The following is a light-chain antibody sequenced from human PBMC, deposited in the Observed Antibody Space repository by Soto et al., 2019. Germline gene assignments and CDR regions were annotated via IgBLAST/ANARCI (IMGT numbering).Light chain of an antibody. Sequence: EIVLTQSPGTLSLSPGDRATLSCRASQSVSSSYLAWYQQKPGQAPRLLIYGASSRATGIPDRFSGSGSGTDFTLTISRLEPEDFAVYYCQQYGSSRITFGQGTRLEI. CDR1: QSVSSSY. J-gene: IGKJ5*01. CDR2: GAS. V-gene: IGKV3-20*01. CDR3: QQYGSSRIT.